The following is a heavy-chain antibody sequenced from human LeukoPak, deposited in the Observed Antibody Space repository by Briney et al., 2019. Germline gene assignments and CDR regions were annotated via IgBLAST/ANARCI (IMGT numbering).Heavy chain of an antibody. D-gene: IGHD2-2*01. Sequence: GGSLRLSCAASGFTFSSYSMNWVRQAPGKGLEWVSSISSSSSYIYYADSVKGRFTISRDNAKNSLYLQMNSLRAEDTAVYYCARLPAYCSSTNCYYDYWGQGTLVTVSS. J-gene: IGHJ4*02. CDR3: ARLPAYCSSTNCYYDY. CDR2: ISSSSSYI. V-gene: IGHV3-21*01. CDR1: GFTFSSYS.